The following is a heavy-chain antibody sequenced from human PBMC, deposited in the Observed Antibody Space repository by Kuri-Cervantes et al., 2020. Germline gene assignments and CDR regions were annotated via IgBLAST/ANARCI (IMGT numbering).Heavy chain of an antibody. CDR2: ISWNSGSI. J-gene: IGHJ3*02. CDR3: AKVPTYYYDDMGAFDI. CDR1: GFTFSSYA. V-gene: IGHV3-9*01. D-gene: IGHD3-22*01. Sequence: SLKISCAASGFTFSSYAMHWVRQAPGKGLEWVSGISWNSGSIGYADSVKGRFTISRDNAKNSLYLQMNSLRPEDTALYYCAKVPTYYYDDMGAFDIWGQGTMVTVSS.